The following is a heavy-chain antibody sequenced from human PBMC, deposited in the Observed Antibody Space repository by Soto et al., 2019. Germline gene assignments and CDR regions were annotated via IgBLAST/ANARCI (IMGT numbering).Heavy chain of an antibody. V-gene: IGHV3-23*01. CDR3: AKAIGYCSGGSCSPPGAFDI. D-gene: IGHD2-15*01. CDR2: ISGSGGST. CDR1: GFTFSSDD. J-gene: IGHJ3*02. Sequence: GSLRLSCAASGFTFSSDDMSWVRQAPGKGLEWVSAISGSGGSTYYADSVKGRFTISRDNSKNTLYPQMNSLRAEDTAVYYCAKAIGYCSGGSCSPPGAFDIWGQGTMVTVSS.